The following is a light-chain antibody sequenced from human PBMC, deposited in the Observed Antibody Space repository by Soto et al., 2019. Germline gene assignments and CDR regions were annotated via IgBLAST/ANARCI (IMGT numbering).Light chain of an antibody. CDR2: DVT. V-gene: IGLV2-14*03. CDR1: SSDVGDFNY. J-gene: IGLJ2*01. Sequence: QSALTQPASVSGSPGRSVTISCTGNSSDVGDFNYVSWYQHLPGRAPKLIIYDVTNRPSGISYRFSASKSGRTASLTISGLQAEDEADYYCSSYSSSITHVVFGGGTKLTVL. CDR3: SSYSSSITHVV.